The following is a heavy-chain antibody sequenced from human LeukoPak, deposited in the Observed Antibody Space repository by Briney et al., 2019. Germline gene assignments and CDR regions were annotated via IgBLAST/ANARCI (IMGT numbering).Heavy chain of an antibody. CDR1: GVSISSYY. V-gene: IGHV4-59*08. D-gene: IGHD4-11*01. CDR2: INNTGSA. CDR3: ARGGLSNSRPLAVWFDP. Sequence: AETLSLTCAASGVSISSYYLTWIRQPPEKGLEWIWYINNTGSAKYNPSPERRVTITVDTSKNQLSLKLRSVTAADTAVYYCARGGLSNSRPLAVWFDPWGQGTLVAVSS. J-gene: IGHJ5*02.